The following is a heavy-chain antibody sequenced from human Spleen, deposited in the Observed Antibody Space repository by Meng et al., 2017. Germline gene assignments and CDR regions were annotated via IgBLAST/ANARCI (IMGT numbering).Heavy chain of an antibody. CDR1: GFALYTTGVG. Sequence: QITLKESGPTLVEPTQTLTLTCTFSGFALYTTGVGVGWIRQPPGKPLEWLALIYWDDDKRYSPYLKNRLTITKDTPKNRVVLTMTDMDPVDTATYYCAHATIHYYESGTFYKYFFDYWGQGTLVTVSS. D-gene: IGHD3-10*01. J-gene: IGHJ4*02. CDR3: AHATIHYYESGTFYKYFFDY. CDR2: IYWDDDK. V-gene: IGHV2-5*02.